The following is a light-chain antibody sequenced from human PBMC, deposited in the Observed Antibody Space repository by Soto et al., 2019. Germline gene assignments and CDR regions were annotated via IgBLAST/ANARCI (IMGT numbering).Light chain of an antibody. CDR1: QIVRSTY. J-gene: IGKJ4*01. V-gene: IGKV3-20*01. CDR2: GAS. Sequence: EIVLTQSPGTLSLSPGEGATLSCRASQIVRSTYLAWFQQKPGQAPRLLIYGASTRATGIPDRFSGSGSGTDFTLTISGLEPKDFAVYYCQQYDITPPNTFGGGTKVEV. CDR3: QQYDITPPNT.